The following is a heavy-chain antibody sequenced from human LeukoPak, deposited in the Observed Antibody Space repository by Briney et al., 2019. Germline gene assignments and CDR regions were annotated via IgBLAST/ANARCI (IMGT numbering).Heavy chain of an antibody. CDR2: ISGSGTTI. V-gene: IGHV3-48*03. CDR1: GFTISSYE. D-gene: IGHD6-19*01. CDR3: ARSVQWLPY. Sequence: GGSLRLSCVASGFTISSYEMNWLRQSPGKGLEWVSYISGSGTTIYCADSVKGRFTISRDNADNSLYLQMNSLRAEDTAVYYCARSVQWLPYWGQGTLVTVSS. J-gene: IGHJ4*02.